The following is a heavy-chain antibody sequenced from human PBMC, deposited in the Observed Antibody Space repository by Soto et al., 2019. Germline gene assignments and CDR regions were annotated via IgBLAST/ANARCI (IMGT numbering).Heavy chain of an antibody. CDR1: GDSISASS. V-gene: IGHV4-59*01. CDR3: AREGNLGRWLQPLDF. D-gene: IGHD5-12*01. CDR2: IHYNGNT. J-gene: IGHJ4*02. Sequence: LSLTCTVSGDSISASSWSWVRQPPGKGLEWIGNIHYNGNTKYNPSLKSRVTMSVDTSKNQFSLKLISVTAADTAKYFCAREGNLGRWLQPLDFWGQGTLVTVSS.